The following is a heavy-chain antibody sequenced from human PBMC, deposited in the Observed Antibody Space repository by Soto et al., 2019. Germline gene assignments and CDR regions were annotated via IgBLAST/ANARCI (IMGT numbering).Heavy chain of an antibody. CDR3: AASCVGCGGFNYYGMDV. CDR2: IYYSGST. D-gene: IGHD2-21*01. CDR1: GGSISSGGYY. Sequence: PSETLSLTCTVFGGSISSGGYYWSWIRQHPGKGLEWIGYIYYSGSTYYNPSLKSRVTISVDTSKNQFSLKLSSVTAADTAVYYCAASCVGCGGFNYYGMDVWGQGTTVTVSS. J-gene: IGHJ6*02. V-gene: IGHV4-31*03.